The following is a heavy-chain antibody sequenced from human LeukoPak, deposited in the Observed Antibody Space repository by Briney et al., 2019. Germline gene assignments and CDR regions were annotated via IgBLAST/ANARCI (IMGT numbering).Heavy chain of an antibody. D-gene: IGHD3-3*01. J-gene: IGHJ4*02. CDR2: INHSGST. Sequence: PETLSLTCAVYGGSFSGYYWSWISQPPGKGLEWIGEINHSGSTNYNPSLKSRVTISVDTSKNQFSLKLSSVTAADTAVYYCASRPIFGVVNIDYWGQGTLVTVSS. CDR3: ASRPIFGVVNIDY. CDR1: GGSFSGYY. V-gene: IGHV4-34*01.